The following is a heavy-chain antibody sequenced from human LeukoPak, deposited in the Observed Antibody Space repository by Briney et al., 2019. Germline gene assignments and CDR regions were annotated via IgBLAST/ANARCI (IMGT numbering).Heavy chain of an antibody. CDR2: INHSGST. J-gene: IGHJ5*02. CDR3: AIHIVVVPAAKKKNWFDP. D-gene: IGHD2-2*01. Sequence: SETLSLTCAVYGGSLSGYHWSWIRQPPGKGLEWIGEINHSGSTNYNPPLKSRVTISVDTSKNQFSLKLSPVTAADTAVYYCAIHIVVVPAAKKKNWFDPWGQGTLVTVSS. V-gene: IGHV4-34*01. CDR1: GGSLSGYH.